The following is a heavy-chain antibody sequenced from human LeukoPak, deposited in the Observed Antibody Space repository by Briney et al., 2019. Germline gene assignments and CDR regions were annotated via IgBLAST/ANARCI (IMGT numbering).Heavy chain of an antibody. D-gene: IGHD2-15*01. J-gene: IGHJ4*02. V-gene: IGHV3-30-3*01. CDR2: MSSDGNTK. CDR1: GFIFSNFP. Sequence: GGSLRLSCAAYGFIFSNFPLHWVRQTQDKGLECVALMSSDGNTKYYANSVRGRFTVSRYNSKNTVYLQMNSLRVEDTAVYYCVRDPILGYPDYFDSWGQGTLVTVSS. CDR3: VRDPILGYPDYFDS.